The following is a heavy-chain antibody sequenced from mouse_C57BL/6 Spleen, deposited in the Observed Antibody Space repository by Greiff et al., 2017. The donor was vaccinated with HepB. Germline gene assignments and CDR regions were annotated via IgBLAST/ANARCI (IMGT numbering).Heavy chain of an antibody. CDR3: ARETGSGSWFAY. J-gene: IGHJ3*01. Sequence: EVNLVESGGGLVKPGGSLKLSCAASGFTFSDYGMHWVRQAPEKGLEWVAYISSGSSTIYYADTVKGRFTISRDNAKNTLFLQMTSLRSEDTAMYYCARETGSGSWFAYWGQGTLVTVSA. CDR1: GFTFSDYG. D-gene: IGHD4-1*01. CDR2: ISSGSSTI. V-gene: IGHV5-17*01.